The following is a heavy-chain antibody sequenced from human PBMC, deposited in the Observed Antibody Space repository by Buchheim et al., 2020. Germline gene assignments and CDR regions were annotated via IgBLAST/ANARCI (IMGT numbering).Heavy chain of an antibody. V-gene: IGHV4-59*01. CDR1: GGSISTYY. Sequence: QVQLQESGPGLVKPSETLSLTCTVSGGSISTYYWSWIRQPPGKALEWVGYIYYSGRTNYNPSLKSRVTISVDTSKNQFSLKLSSVTAADTAVYYCARDSRGGEAVDAFDIWGQGT. D-gene: IGHD2-21*01. CDR3: ARDSRGGEAVDAFDI. CDR2: IYYSGRT. J-gene: IGHJ3*02.